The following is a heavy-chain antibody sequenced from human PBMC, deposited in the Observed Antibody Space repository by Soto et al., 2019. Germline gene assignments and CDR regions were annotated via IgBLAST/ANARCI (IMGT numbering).Heavy chain of an antibody. V-gene: IGHV4-30-4*08. CDR1: GGFISSGGSY. CDR2: IYYSGST. CDR3: ARYFDWLSGNWFDP. J-gene: IGHJ5*02. D-gene: IGHD3-9*01. Sequence: TMSLTCTVSGGFISSGGSYWSWIRQPPGKGLEWIGYIYYSGSTYYNPSLKSRVTISVDTSKNQFSLKLSSVTAADTAVYYCARYFDWLSGNWFDPWGQGTLVTVSS.